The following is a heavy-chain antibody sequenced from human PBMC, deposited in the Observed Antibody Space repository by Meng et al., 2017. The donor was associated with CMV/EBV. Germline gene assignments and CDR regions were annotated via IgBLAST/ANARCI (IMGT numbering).Heavy chain of an antibody. CDR1: GFSLSTSGMC. CDR2: IDWDGDK. V-gene: IGHV2-70*20. CDR3: ARNRGTVPPYYYYGMDV. J-gene: IGHJ6*02. D-gene: IGHD2-2*01. Sequence: SGPTLVKPTHTLTLTCTFSGFSLSTSGMCVSWVRQPPGKALEWLALIDWDGDKYYSTSLKTRLTISKDTSKNQVVLTMTNMDPVDTATYYCARNRGTVPPYYYYGMDVWGQGTTVTVSS.